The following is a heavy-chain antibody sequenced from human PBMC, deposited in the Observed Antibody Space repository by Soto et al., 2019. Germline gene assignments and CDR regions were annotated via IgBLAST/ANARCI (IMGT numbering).Heavy chain of an antibody. Sequence: PGGSLRLSCEGSGFTFNDYYMTWIRQAPGKGLEWVAYINTLSTAIYYADSVKGRFTISRDNAKNSLYLQMNGLRAEDTATYCCARRLQWQLRPLDSWGRGTLVTVSS. J-gene: IGHJ4*02. V-gene: IGHV3-11*01. CDR1: GFTFNDYY. D-gene: IGHD6-19*01. CDR3: ARRLQWQLRPLDS. CDR2: INTLSTAI.